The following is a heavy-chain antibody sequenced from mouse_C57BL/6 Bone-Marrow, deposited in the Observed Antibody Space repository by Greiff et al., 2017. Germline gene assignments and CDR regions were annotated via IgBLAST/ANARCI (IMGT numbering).Heavy chain of an antibody. J-gene: IGHJ1*03. CDR2: IDPNSGGT. Sequence: QVQLQQPGAELVKPGASVKLSCKASGYTFTSYWMHWVKQRPGRGLEWIGRIDPNSGGTKYNEKFKSKATLTVDKTSSTAYMQLSSLTSEDSAVYDCARGAITTVVARDWYFDVWGTGTTVTVSS. CDR1: GYTFTSYW. D-gene: IGHD1-1*01. V-gene: IGHV1-72*01. CDR3: ARGAITTVVARDWYFDV.